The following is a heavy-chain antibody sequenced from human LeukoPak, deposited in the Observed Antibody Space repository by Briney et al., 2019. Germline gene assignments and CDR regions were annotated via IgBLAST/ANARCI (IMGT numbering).Heavy chain of an antibody. CDR2: ISGSGGST. V-gene: IGHV3-23*01. D-gene: IGHD3-22*01. CDR1: GFTFSSYA. Sequence: GGSLRLSCAASGFTFSSYAMSWVRQAPGKGLEWVSAISGSGGSTYYADSVKGRFTISRDNSKNTLYLQMNSLRAEDTAVYYCAKAPSGRYYDSSGPFDYWGQGTLVTVSS. J-gene: IGHJ4*02. CDR3: AKAPSGRYYDSSGPFDY.